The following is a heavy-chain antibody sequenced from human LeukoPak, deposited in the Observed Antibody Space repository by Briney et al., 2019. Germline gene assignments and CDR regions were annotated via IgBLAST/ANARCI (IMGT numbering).Heavy chain of an antibody. D-gene: IGHD2-8*01. CDR3: ARDGMVYAKGNYFDL. V-gene: IGHV3-30*01. CDR1: GFAFSTYA. Sequence: GRSLRLSCEVSGFAFSTYAFHWVRQAPGEGLQWVALISYDGSDKYYADSVKGRFTISRDNSKNTLYLQMNSLRPEDTAVYFCARDGMVYAKGNYFDLWGRGTLVTVSS. J-gene: IGHJ2*01. CDR2: ISYDGSDK.